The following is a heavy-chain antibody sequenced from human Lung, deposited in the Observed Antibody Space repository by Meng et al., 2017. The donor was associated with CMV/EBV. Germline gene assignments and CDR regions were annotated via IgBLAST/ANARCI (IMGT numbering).Heavy chain of an antibody. V-gene: IGHV3-21*01. CDR1: GFTLGGYC. CDR2: ISSSSTYI. CDR3: VRDLPPYYDFWSGYLDL. J-gene: IGHJ5*02. D-gene: IGHD3-3*01. Sequence: GGSXRLXCAASGFTLGGYCMNWVRQAPGKGLEWISSISSSSTYIYYADSVKGRFTISRDNAENSLYLEMNSLRPEDTAVYYCVRDLPPYYDFWSGYLDLWGQGKXVTCAS.